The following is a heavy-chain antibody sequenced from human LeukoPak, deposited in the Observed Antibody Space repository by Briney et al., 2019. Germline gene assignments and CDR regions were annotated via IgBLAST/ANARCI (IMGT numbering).Heavy chain of an antibody. Sequence: SVKVSCKASGYTFTGYYMHWVRQAPGQGLEWMGGIIPIFGTANYAQKFQGRVTITADESTSTAYMELSSLRSEDTAVYYCASPPAYSSSWYDFDYWGQGTLVTVSS. D-gene: IGHD6-13*01. J-gene: IGHJ4*02. V-gene: IGHV1-69*13. CDR2: IIPIFGTA. CDR3: ASPPAYSSSWYDFDY. CDR1: GYTFTGYY.